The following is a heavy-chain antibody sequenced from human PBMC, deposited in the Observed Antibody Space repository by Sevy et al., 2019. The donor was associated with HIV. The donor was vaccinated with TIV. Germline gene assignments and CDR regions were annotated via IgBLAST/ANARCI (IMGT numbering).Heavy chain of an antibody. CDR3: ARSVYYYDSSAYFAFDI. CDR1: GFTFSSYW. J-gene: IGHJ3*02. Sequence: GGSPEISCAASGFTFSSYWMNWVRQAPGKGLEWVANIKQDGSEKYYVDSVKGRFTISRDNAKNSLYLQMNSLRAEDTAVYYCARSVYYYDSSAYFAFDIWGRGTMVTVSS. D-gene: IGHD3-22*01. V-gene: IGHV3-7*01. CDR2: IKQDGSEK.